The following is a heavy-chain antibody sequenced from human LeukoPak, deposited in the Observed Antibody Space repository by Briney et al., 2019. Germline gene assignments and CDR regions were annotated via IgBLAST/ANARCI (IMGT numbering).Heavy chain of an antibody. D-gene: IGHD4-11*01. CDR1: GGSISSYY. CDR3: ARQSKESYDAFDI. Sequence: PSETLSLTCTVSGGSISSYYWSWIRQPPGKGLEWIGYIYYSGSTNYNPSLKSRVTISVDTSKNQFSLKLSSVTAADTAVYYCARQSKESYDAFDIWGQGTMVTVSS. J-gene: IGHJ3*02. V-gene: IGHV4-59*01. CDR2: IYYSGST.